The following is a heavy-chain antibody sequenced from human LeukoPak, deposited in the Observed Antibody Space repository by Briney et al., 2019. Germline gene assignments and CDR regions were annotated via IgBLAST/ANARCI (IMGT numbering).Heavy chain of an antibody. CDR2: IITIFGTA. CDR3: ARDASDTAMDNDAFDI. J-gene: IGHJ3*02. Sequence: ASVKVSCKASGGTFSSYAISWVRQAPGRGLEWMGGIITIFGTANYAQKFQGRVTITTDESTSTAYMELSSLRSEDTAVYYCARDASDTAMDNDAFDIWGQGTMVTVSS. V-gene: IGHV1-69*05. CDR1: GGTFSSYA. D-gene: IGHD5-18*01.